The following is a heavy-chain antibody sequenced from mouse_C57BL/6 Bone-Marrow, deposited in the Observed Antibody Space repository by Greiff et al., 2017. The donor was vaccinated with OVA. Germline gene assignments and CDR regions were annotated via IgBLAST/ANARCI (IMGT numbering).Heavy chain of an antibody. CDR3: AKIYYDGAY. V-gene: IGHV1-52*01. CDR1: GYTFTSYW. CDR2: IDPSDSET. J-gene: IGHJ3*01. Sequence: QVQLQQSGAELVRPGSSVKLSCKASGYTFTSYWMHWVKQRPIQGLEWIGNIDPSDSETHYNQKFKDKATLTVDKSSSTAYMQLSSLTSEDSAVYYCAKIYYDGAYWGQGTLVTVSA. D-gene: IGHD2-4*01.